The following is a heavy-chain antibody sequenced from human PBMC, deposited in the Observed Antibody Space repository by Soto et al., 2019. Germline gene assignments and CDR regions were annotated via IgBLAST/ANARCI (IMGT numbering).Heavy chain of an antibody. D-gene: IGHD4-17*01. CDR1: ADSISAYY. CDR3: ARTTYGDDAFEI. CDR2: VYYSGYS. V-gene: IGHV4-59*01. J-gene: IGHJ3*02. Sequence: VQLQESAPGLVKPSETLSLTCTVSADSISAYYWSWIRQPPGKGLEWIAYVYYSGYSYYNPSLERRVTISVDTSKSQFSLKLNSVTAADTAVYYCARTTYGDDAFEIWGQGTMVTVSS.